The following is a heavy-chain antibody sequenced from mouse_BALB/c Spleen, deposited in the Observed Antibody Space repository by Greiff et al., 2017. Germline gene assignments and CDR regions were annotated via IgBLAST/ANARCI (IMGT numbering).Heavy chain of an antibody. CDR1: GFSLTSYG. Sequence: VMLVESGPGLVAPSQSLSITCTVSGFSLTSYGVHWVRQPPGKGLEWLGVIWAGGSTNYNSALMSRLSISKDNSKSQVFLKMNSLQTDDTAMYYCARDHYYGSSYGFAYWGQGTLVTVSA. CDR3: ARDHYYGSSYGFAY. J-gene: IGHJ3*01. CDR2: IWAGGST. V-gene: IGHV2-9*02. D-gene: IGHD1-1*01.